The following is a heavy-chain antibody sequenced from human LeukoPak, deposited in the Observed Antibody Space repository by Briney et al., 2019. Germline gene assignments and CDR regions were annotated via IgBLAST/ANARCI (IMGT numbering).Heavy chain of an antibody. CDR2: ISDSGGST. CDR3: AKDRVRIAATGVDY. J-gene: IGHJ4*02. V-gene: IGHV3-23*01. D-gene: IGHD6-6*01. CDR1: GFTFRGYA. Sequence: GGSLRLSCAASGFTFRGYAMSWVRQAPGKGLEWVSGISDSGGSTYYADSVKGRFTISRDNSKKTLYLQMHSLRADDTAVYYCAKDRVRIAATGVDYWGQGTLVTVSS.